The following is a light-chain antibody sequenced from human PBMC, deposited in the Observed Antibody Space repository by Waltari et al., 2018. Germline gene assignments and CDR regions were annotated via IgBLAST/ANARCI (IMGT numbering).Light chain of an antibody. J-gene: IGKJ4*01. CDR3: QQYGDSFLT. CDR2: DVS. CDR1: YIIISSF. Sequence: EVVFTQSPGTLSLSPGERATLPCRPSYIIISSFLAWYQQKPGQAPRLLIYDVSSRATGIPDRFSGSGSGTDFTLTISRLEAEDFAVYYCQQYGDSFLTFGGGTKVEIK. V-gene: IGKV3-20*01.